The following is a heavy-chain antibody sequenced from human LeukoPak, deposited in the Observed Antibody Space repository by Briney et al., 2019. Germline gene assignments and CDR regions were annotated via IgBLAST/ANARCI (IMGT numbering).Heavy chain of an antibody. Sequence: GGSLRLSCAASGFTFSSYAMHWVRQASGKGLEWVAVISYDGSNKYYADSVKGRFTISRDNSKNTLYLQMNSLRAEDTAVYYCAREYYYDSSGYPGGFDYWGQGTLVTVSS. CDR2: ISYDGSNK. D-gene: IGHD3-22*01. CDR3: AREYYYDSSGYPGGFDY. CDR1: GFTFSSYA. V-gene: IGHV3-30-3*01. J-gene: IGHJ4*02.